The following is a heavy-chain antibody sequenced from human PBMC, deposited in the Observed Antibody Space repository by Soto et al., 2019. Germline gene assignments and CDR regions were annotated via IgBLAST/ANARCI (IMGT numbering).Heavy chain of an antibody. CDR1: GFTLSSYE. J-gene: IGHJ3*02. CDR2: MNTRGTTI. CDR3: ERFVGRVAFDI. Sequence: GGSLRLSCAASGFTLSSYEMNWVRQTPRKGLEWLSYMNTRGTTIYYADSVKGRFTMSRDNAKNSLYLQMNDLRAEDTAVYYCERFVGRVAFDIWGQGTMVTVSS. V-gene: IGHV3-48*03.